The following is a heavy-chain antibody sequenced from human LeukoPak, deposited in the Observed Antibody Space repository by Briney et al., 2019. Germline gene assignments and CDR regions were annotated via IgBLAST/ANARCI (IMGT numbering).Heavy chain of an antibody. CDR1: GYTFTGWY. CDR3: ARDAETLINWGSADYFDY. CDR2: IKPDRGGT. Sequence: ASVKVSCKASGYTFTGWYMHWVRQAPGQELEWMGWIKPDRGGTDYAQKFQGRVTMTRDTSISTAYMELSRLTSDDTAVYYCARDAETLINWGSADYFDYWGQGTLVTVSS. D-gene: IGHD7-27*01. J-gene: IGHJ4*02. V-gene: IGHV1-2*02.